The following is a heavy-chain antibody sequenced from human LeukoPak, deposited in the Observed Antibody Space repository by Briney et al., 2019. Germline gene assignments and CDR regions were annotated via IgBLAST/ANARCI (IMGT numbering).Heavy chain of an antibody. CDR1: GFTFGDYA. Sequence: PGGSLRVSCTASGFTFGDYAMSWVRQAPGKGLEWVGFIRSKAYGGTTEYAASVKGRFTISRDDSKSIAYLQVNSLKTEDTAVYYCTRDQMVVVPAAVFDCWGQGTLVTVSS. D-gene: IGHD2-2*01. CDR3: TRDQMVVVPAAVFDC. J-gene: IGHJ4*02. V-gene: IGHV3-49*04. CDR2: IRSKAYGGTT.